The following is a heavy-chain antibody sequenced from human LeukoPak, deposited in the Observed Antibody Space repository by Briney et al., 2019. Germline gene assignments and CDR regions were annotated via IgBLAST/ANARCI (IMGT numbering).Heavy chain of an antibody. CDR1: GYTFTGYY. CDR3: ARDRTGDGWFDP. D-gene: IGHD7-27*01. V-gene: IGHV1-2*06. J-gene: IGHJ5*02. CDR2: INPNSGGT. Sequence: GASVKDSCKASGYTFTGYYMHWVRQAPGQGLEWMGRINPNSGGTNYAQKFQGRVTMTRDTSISTAYMELSRLRSDDTAVYYCARDRTGDGWFDPWGQGTLVTVSS.